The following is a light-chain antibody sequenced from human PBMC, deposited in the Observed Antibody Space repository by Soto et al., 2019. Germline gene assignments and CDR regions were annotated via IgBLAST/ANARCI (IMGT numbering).Light chain of an antibody. CDR2: EVS. V-gene: IGLV2-8*01. J-gene: IGLJ2*01. Sequence: QSALTQPPSASGSPGQSVTISCTGTSSDVGGNNYVSWYQQHPGKAPKLMIYEVSKRPSGVPDRFSGSKSGNTASLTVSGLQAEDEADYYCSSYPGINNFVFGGGTKVTVL. CDR3: SSYPGINNFV. CDR1: SSDVGGNNY.